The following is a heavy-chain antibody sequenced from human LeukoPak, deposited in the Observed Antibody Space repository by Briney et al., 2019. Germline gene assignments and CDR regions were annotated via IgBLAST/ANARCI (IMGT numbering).Heavy chain of an antibody. V-gene: IGHV3-23*01. CDR1: GFNFITAA. Sequence: GGSLRLSCAASGFNFITAAMTWVRQAPGKGLEWVSLIGSSGGSTYYADSVKGRFTISRDNSKNTLYLLMNSLRAEDTAAYYCAKDRGRYFDWLYDFWGQGTLVTVSS. CDR2: IGSSGGST. CDR3: AKDRGRYFDWLYDF. D-gene: IGHD3-9*01. J-gene: IGHJ4*02.